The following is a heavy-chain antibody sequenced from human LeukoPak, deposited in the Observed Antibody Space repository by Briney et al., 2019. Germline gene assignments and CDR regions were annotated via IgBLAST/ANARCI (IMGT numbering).Heavy chain of an antibody. CDR3: ARDQIRVGAINYFDY. V-gene: IGHV4-31*03. CDR1: GGSISSGGYY. CDR2: IYYSGST. D-gene: IGHD1-26*01. J-gene: IGHJ4*02. Sequence: SQTLSLTCTVSGGSISSGGYYWSWIRQHPGKGLEWIGYIYYSGSTYYNPSLKSRVTISVDTSKNQFSLKLSSVTAVDTAVYYCARDQIRVGAINYFDYWGQGTLVTVSS.